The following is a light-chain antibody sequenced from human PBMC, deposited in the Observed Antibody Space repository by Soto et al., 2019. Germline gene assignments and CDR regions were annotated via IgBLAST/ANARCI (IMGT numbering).Light chain of an antibody. CDR3: QQRSNWPRLT. CDR1: QSVSSY. CDR2: DAS. J-gene: IGKJ4*01. V-gene: IGKV3-11*01. Sequence: EIVLTQSPATLSLSPGERATLSCRASQSVSSYLAWYQQKPGQAPRLLIYDASNRATGIPARFSGSGSGTDFTLTISSLAPEDFAVYYCQQRSNWPRLTFGGGTKVDIK.